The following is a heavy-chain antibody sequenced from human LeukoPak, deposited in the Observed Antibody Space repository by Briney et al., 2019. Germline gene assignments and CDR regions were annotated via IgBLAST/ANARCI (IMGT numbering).Heavy chain of an antibody. CDR3: ARGTMTTVTYYFDY. CDR1: GGSFSGYY. CDR2: INHSGST. V-gene: IGHV4-34*01. Sequence: SETLSLTCAVYGGSFSGYYWSWICQPPGKGLEWIGEINHSGSTNYNPSLKSRVSISVDTSKNQFSLKLSSVTAADTAVYYCARGTMTTVTYYFDYCGQGALVADSS. J-gene: IGHJ4*02. D-gene: IGHD4-17*01.